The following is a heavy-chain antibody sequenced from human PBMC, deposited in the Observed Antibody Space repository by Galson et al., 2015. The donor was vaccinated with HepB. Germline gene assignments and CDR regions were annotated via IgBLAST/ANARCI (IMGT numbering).Heavy chain of an antibody. Sequence: SLRLSCAASGFTFSSYSMNWVRQAPGKGLEWVSYISSSTKTIYYAGSVKGRFTISMNNAKNSLYLQMNSLRDEDTAVYYCARDGSVALGSYGMDVWGQGTTVTVSS. V-gene: IGHV3-48*02. CDR1: GFTFSSYS. CDR3: ARDGSVALGSYGMDV. D-gene: IGHD3-10*01. J-gene: IGHJ6*02. CDR2: ISSSTKTI.